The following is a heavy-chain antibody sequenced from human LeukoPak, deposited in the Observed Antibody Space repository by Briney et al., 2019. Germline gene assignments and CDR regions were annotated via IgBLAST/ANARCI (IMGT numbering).Heavy chain of an antibody. J-gene: IGHJ4*02. CDR1: GFSFSGSA. Sequence: GGSLRLCCAASGFSFSGSAMHWVRQASGKGLEWVGRIRSKANSYATAYAASVKGRFTISRDDSKNTAYLQMNSLKTEDTAVYYCTRYYASSGYYSWGQGTLVTVSS. CDR2: IRSKANSYAT. CDR3: TRYYASSGYYS. V-gene: IGHV3-73*01. D-gene: IGHD3-22*01.